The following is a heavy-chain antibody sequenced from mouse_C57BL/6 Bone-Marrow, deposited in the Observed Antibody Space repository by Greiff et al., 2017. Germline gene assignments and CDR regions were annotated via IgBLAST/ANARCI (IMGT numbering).Heavy chain of an antibody. V-gene: IGHV1-64*01. Sequence: VQLQQPGAELVKPGASVKLSCKASGYTFTSYWMHWVKQRPGQGLEWIGMIHPNSGSTNYNEKFKSKATLTVDKSSSTAYMQLSSLTSEDSAVYYCEREVLRVAMDYWGQGTSVTVSS. CDR1: GYTFTSYW. D-gene: IGHD1-1*01. CDR2: IHPNSGST. J-gene: IGHJ4*01. CDR3: EREVLRVAMDY.